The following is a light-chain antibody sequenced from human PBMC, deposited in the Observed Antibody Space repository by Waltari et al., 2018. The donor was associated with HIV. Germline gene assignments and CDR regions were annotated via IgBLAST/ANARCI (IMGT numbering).Light chain of an antibody. CDR2: DNE. Sequence: QSVLTQPPSVSAAPGQRVTISCPGDNSTLGNNFVPWYQQVPGRAPLLVIYDNEKRPPGIPDRFSASKAGMSATLGITGLQIVDEADYYCGTWDSSLNLYVFGTGTTVAVL. CDR3: GTWDSSLNLYV. CDR1: NSTLGNNF. V-gene: IGLV1-51*01. J-gene: IGLJ1*01.